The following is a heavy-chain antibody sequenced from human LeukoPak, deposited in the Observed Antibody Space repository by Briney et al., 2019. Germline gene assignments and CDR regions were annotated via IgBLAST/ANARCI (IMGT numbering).Heavy chain of an antibody. CDR3: ARDLFESHWYASGTNWFDP. CDR2: ISAYNGNT. D-gene: IGHD6-13*01. CDR1: GYTFTSYG. J-gene: IGHJ5*02. Sequence: ASVKVSCKASGYTFTSYGISWVRQAPGQGLEWMGWISAYNGNTNYAQKLQGRVTMTTDTSTGTAYMELRSLRSDDTAVYYCARDLFESHWYASGTNWFDPWGQGTLVTVSS. V-gene: IGHV1-18*01.